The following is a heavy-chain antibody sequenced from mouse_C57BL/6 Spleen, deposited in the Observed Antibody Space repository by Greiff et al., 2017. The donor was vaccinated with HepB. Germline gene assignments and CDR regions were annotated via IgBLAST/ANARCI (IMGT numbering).Heavy chain of an antibody. V-gene: IGHV1-50*01. CDR3: ARKSYYYGSSQYYFDY. CDR2: IDPSDSYT. CDR1: GYTFTSYW. D-gene: IGHD1-1*01. Sequence: VQLQQPGAELVKPGASVKLSCKASGYTFTSYWMQWVKQRPGQGLEWIGEIDPSDSYTNYNQKFKGKATLTVDTSSSTAYMQLSSLTSEDSAVYYCARKSYYYGSSQYYFDYWGQGTTLTVSS. J-gene: IGHJ2*01.